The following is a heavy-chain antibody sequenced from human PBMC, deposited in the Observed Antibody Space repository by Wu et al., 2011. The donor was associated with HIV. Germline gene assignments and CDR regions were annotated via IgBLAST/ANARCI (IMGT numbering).Heavy chain of an antibody. CDR3: ASTDCSSTSCYGHYYYYYMDV. CDR2: IIPIFGTT. V-gene: IGHV1-69*15. Sequence: QVQLVQSGAEMKKPGSSMKVTCRASGGTFSNYAISWVRQAPGQGLEWMGRIIPIFGTTNYAQKFQGRVTITADESTSKAHMELSTLGSEDTAIYYCASTDCSSTSCYGHYYYYYMDVWGKGTRSPSP. CDR1: GGTFSNYA. J-gene: IGHJ6*03. D-gene: IGHD2-2*01.